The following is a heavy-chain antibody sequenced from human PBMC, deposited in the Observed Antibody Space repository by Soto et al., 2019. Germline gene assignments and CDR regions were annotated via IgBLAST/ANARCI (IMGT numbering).Heavy chain of an antibody. CDR3: AKDCAWYYDSSGYYALDY. J-gene: IGHJ4*02. V-gene: IGHV3-23*01. D-gene: IGHD3-22*01. Sequence: GGSLRLSCAASGFTFSSYAMSWVRQTPGKGLEWVSAISGSGGSTYYADSVKGRFTISRDNSKNTLYLQMNSLRAEDTAVYYCAKDCAWYYDSSGYYALDYWGQGTLVTVSS. CDR2: ISGSGGST. CDR1: GFTFSSYA.